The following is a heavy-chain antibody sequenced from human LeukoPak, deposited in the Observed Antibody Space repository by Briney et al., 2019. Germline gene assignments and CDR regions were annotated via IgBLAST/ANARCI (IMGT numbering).Heavy chain of an antibody. CDR3: ARGRGYSYGADDFDY. D-gene: IGHD5-18*01. V-gene: IGHV3-21*01. CDR1: GFTFSSYS. J-gene: IGHJ4*02. Sequence: GGPLRLSCAASGFTFSSYSMNWVRPAAGKGLEWVSSISSSSSNIYYAASVKGRFTISRDNAKNPLYLQMNSLRAEDTAVYYCARGRGYSYGADDFDYWGQGTLVTVSS. CDR2: ISSSSSNI.